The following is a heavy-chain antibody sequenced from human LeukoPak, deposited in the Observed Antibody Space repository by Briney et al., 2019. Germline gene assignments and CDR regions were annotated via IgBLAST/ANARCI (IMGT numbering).Heavy chain of an antibody. CDR1: GFSFNGYA. J-gene: IGHJ4*02. D-gene: IGHD6-19*01. CDR3: TKDLMTGFSSGWYFAY. Sequence: GGSLRLSCEGSGFSFNGYAMSWVRQAPGKGLEWVAVTGGSDDNTHYADSVKGRFTISRDNSENRPFLQMNSLRTDDSALYYCTKDLMTGFSSGWYFAYWGQGTLVTVSS. V-gene: IGHV3-23*01. CDR2: TGGSDDNT.